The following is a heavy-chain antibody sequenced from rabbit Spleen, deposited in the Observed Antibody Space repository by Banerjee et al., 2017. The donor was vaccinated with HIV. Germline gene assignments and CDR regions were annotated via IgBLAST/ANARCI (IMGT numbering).Heavy chain of an antibody. D-gene: IGHD1-1*01. V-gene: IGHV1S45*01. CDR2: IDAGSSDFT. CDR1: GISFGFSDY. Sequence: QEQLVESGGGLVKPEGSLTLTCTASGISFGFSDYMCWVRQAPGKGLEWIACIDAGSSDFTYHASWAKGRFTISKTSSTTVTLEMTSLTAADTATYFCARDSSSSFSSYGMDLWGQGTLVTVS. CDR3: ARDSSSSFSSYGMDL. J-gene: IGHJ6*01.